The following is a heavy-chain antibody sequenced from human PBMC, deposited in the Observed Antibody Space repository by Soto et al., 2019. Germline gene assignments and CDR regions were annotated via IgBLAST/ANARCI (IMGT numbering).Heavy chain of an antibody. Sequence: QVQLQESGPGLVKPSETMSLSCTVSGGSISSYYWSWFRQSPGKRMEWIGYVHHSWGSSYNPSLQSRVAISLDTSKSQSSLKVTSVTATGTAVYYCARQGIGPLHGLVDVWGQGTTVTVSS. V-gene: IGHV4-59*08. CDR3: ARQGIGPLHGLVDV. CDR2: VHHSWGS. J-gene: IGHJ6*02. CDR1: GGSISSYY. D-gene: IGHD1-26*01.